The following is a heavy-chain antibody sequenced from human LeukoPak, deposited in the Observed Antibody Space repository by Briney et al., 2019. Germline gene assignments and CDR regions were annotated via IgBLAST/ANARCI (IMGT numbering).Heavy chain of an antibody. V-gene: IGHV4-31*03. CDR3: ARDSASRSSNYNWFDP. CDR2: IYYSGST. CDR1: GGSISSGGYY. D-gene: IGHD3-16*01. J-gene: IGHJ5*02. Sequence: PSETLSLTCTVSGGSISSGGYYWSWIRQHPGKGLEWIGYIYYSGSTYYNPSLKSRVTISVDTSKNQFSLKLSSVTAADTAVYYCARDSASRSSNYNWFDPWGQGTLVTVSS.